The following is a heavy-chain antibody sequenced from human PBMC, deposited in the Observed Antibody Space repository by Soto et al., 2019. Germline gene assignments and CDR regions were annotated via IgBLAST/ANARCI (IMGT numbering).Heavy chain of an antibody. CDR3: ARDNWYSEY. J-gene: IGHJ4*02. Sequence: QVHLQESGPGLVKPSETLSLTCTVSGLSITNNYWSWIRQPPGKGLEWIGYIYYTGSTNYDPSLKSRVTMSVDTSKNQFSLNLASLTAADTAIYYCARDNWYSEYWGQGTLVIVSS. CDR2: IYYTGST. D-gene: IGHD1-20*01. CDR1: GLSITNNY. V-gene: IGHV4-59*13.